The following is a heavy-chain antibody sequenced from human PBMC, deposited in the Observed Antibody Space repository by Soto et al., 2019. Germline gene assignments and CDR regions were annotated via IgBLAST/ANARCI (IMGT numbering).Heavy chain of an antibody. V-gene: IGHV1-2*02. D-gene: IGHD2-15*01. CDR3: ARDQLPGFVVGAIRNWFAP. CDR1: GYTFTGYY. CDR2: INPNSGGT. J-gene: IGHJ5*02. Sequence: ASVKVSCKASGYTFTGYYMHWVRQAPGQGLEWMGWINPNSGGTNYAQKFQGRVTMTRDTSISTAYMELSRLRSDDTAVYYCARDQLPGFVVGAIRNWFAPWVQGTLVTVSS.